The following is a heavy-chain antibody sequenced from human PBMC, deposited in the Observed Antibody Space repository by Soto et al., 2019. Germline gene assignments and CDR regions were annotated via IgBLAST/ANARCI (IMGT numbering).Heavy chain of an antibody. J-gene: IGHJ5*02. V-gene: IGHV3-23*01. CDR2: ISGSRGHT. Sequence: GGSLRLSCAGSGFSFFSYAMSWVRQAPGKGLEWVSTISGSRGHTYYADSVKGRFVVSRDNDKNTVYLHMNSLTGEDTAIYFCAKVEMGWFAHWGQGTQFTVSS. CDR1: GFSFFSYA. D-gene: IGHD2-8*01. CDR3: AKVEMGWFAH.